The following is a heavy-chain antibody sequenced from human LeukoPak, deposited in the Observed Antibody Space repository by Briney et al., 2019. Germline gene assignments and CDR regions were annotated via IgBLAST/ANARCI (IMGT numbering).Heavy chain of an antibody. CDR1: GGSISRTSYY. CDR3: ERESGHGYGDNCFYFFDL. D-gene: IGHD2-21*01. CDR2: VFDSGST. V-gene: IGHV4-39*02. J-gene: IGHJ4*02. Sequence: SETLSLTCIVSGGSISRTSYYWDWIRQPPGKGLEWIGNVFDSGSTHYNPSLKSRVTISVDTSKNQFSLRLSSVTAADTAVYYCERESGHGYGDNCFYFFDLWGQGFLVTVSS.